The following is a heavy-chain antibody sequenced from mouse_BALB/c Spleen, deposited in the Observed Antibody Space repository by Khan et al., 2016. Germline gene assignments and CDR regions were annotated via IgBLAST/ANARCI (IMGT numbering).Heavy chain of an antibody. CDR2: IRTKSNKYAT. CDR3: VSWDY. V-gene: IGHV10S3*01. Sequence: DVQLLETGGGLVQPKGSLKLSCAASGFTFNTNAMNWVRQAPGKGLEWVARIRTKSNKYATYYADSVKDRFTISRDDSQSMLYLQMNNLKTEDTAMYYCVSWDYWGQGTTLTVSS. CDR1: GFTFNTNA. J-gene: IGHJ2*01.